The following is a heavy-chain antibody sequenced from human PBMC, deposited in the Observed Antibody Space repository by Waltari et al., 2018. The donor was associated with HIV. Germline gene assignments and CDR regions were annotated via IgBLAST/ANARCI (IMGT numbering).Heavy chain of an antibody. Sequence: EVQLLESGGGLVQPGGSLRLSCAASGFTFSSYAMSWVRQAPGKGLEWVSAISGSADSTYYADSVKGRFTISRDNSKNTLYLQMNSLRAEDTAVYYCAKVFSDTATNRRLWDYWGQGTLVIVSS. D-gene: IGHD2-21*01. V-gene: IGHV3-23*01. CDR1: GFTFSSYA. CDR2: ISGSADST. J-gene: IGHJ4*02. CDR3: AKVFSDTATNRRLWDY.